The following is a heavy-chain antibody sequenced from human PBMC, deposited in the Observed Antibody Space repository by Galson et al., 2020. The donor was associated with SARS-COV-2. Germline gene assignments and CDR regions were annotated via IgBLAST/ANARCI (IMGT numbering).Heavy chain of an antibody. D-gene: IGHD1-26*01. CDR1: GYSISSGYY. Sequence: SETLSLTCTVSGYSISSGYYWGWIRQPPGKGLEWIGSIYHSGSTYYNPSLKSRVTISVDTSKNQFSLKLSSVTAADTAVYYCARVTGVEWELLLVSYWFDPWGQGTLVTVSS. CDR2: IYHSGST. J-gene: IGHJ5*02. V-gene: IGHV4-38-2*02. CDR3: ARVTGVEWELLLVSYWFDP.